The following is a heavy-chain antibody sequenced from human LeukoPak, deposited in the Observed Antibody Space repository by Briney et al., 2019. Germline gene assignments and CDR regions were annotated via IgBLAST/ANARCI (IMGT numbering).Heavy chain of an antibody. J-gene: IGHJ5*02. CDR1: SGSISSHY. Sequence: PSETLSLTCSVSSGSISSHYWSWIRQPPGKGLEWIGRMSASGSTNYSPSLKSRVTMSVDTSKNQFSLLLNSVTAADTAVYYCARVYYYDSSGYYWFDPWGQGTLVTVSS. V-gene: IGHV4-4*07. CDR3: ARVYYYDSSGYYWFDP. D-gene: IGHD3-22*01. CDR2: MSASGST.